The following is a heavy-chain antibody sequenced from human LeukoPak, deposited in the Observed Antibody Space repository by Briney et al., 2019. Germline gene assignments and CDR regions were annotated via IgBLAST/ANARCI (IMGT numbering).Heavy chain of an antibody. D-gene: IGHD3-22*01. Sequence: GGSLRLSCAASGFTVSSNYMSWVRQAPGKGLEWVSIIYSGGSTYYADSVKGRFTISRDSSKNTLYLQMNSLRAEDTAVYYCARDISSGYYDAFDIWGQGTMVTVSS. J-gene: IGHJ3*02. CDR1: GFTVSSNY. V-gene: IGHV3-66*01. CDR2: IYSGGST. CDR3: ARDISSGYYDAFDI.